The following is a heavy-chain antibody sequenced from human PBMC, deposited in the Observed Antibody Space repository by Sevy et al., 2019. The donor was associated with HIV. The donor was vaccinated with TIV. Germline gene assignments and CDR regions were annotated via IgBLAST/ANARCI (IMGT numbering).Heavy chain of an antibody. CDR1: GYTFTSYD. CDR2: MNPNSGNT. V-gene: IGHV1-8*01. Sequence: ASVKVSCKASGYTFTSYDINWVRQATGQGLEWMGWMNPNSGNTGYAQKFQGRVTMTRNTSISTAYMALSSLRSEDTAVYYCARGRGFSEGLYYYGMDVWGQRTTVTVSS. J-gene: IGHJ6*02. D-gene: IGHD3-10*01. CDR3: ARGRGFSEGLYYYGMDV.